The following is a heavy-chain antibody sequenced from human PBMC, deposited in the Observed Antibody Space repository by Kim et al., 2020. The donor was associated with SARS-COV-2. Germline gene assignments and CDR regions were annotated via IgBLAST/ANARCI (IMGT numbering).Heavy chain of an antibody. D-gene: IGHD2-21*02. J-gene: IGHJ5*02. V-gene: IGHV4-34*01. Sequence: SETLSLTCAVYGGSFSGYYWSWIRQPPGKGLEWIGEINHSGSTNYNPSLKSRVTISVDTSKNQFSLKLSSVTAADTAVYYCARGKRALAYCGGDCYRYNWFDPWGQGTLVTVSS. CDR3: ARGKRALAYCGGDCYRYNWFDP. CDR2: INHSGST. CDR1: GGSFSGYY.